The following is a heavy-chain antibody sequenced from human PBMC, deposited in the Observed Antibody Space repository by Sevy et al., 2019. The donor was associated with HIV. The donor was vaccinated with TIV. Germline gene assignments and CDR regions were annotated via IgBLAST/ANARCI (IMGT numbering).Heavy chain of an antibody. V-gene: IGHV7-4-1*02. Sequence: ASVKVSCKASGYTFTSYVMNWVRQAPGQGLEWMGWINTNTGNPTYAQGFTGRFVFSLDTSVSTAYLQISSLKAEDTAVYYCARGECSSSSSYYYYGMDVWGQGATVTVSS. D-gene: IGHD2-2*01. CDR1: GYTFTSYV. CDR2: INTNTGNP. J-gene: IGHJ6*02. CDR3: ARGECSSSSSYYYYGMDV.